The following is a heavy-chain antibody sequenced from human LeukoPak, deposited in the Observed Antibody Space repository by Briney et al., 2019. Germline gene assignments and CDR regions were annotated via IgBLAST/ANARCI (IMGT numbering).Heavy chain of an antibody. CDR1: GGSFSGYY. Sequence: SETLPLTCAVYGGSFSGYYWSWIRQPPGKGLEWIGSIYYSGSTYYNPSLKSRVTISVDTSKNQFSLKLSSVTAADTAVYYCARDRDISSPTDYWGQGTLVTVSS. V-gene: IGHV4-34*01. CDR3: ARDRDISSPTDY. J-gene: IGHJ4*02. CDR2: IYYSGST. D-gene: IGHD6-6*01.